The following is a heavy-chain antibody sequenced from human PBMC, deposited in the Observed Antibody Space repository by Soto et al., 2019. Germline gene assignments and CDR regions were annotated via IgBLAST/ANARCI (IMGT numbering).Heavy chain of an antibody. CDR2: ISGSGGST. Sequence: GVSLSLSCAASVFPFSSYSMSWVRQTPGKGLEWVSAISGSGGSTYYADSVKGRFTISRDNSKNTLYLQMNSLRAEDTAVYYCAKAGAVAGYYYYGMDVWGQGTTVTVSS. CDR1: VFPFSSYS. V-gene: IGHV3-23*01. D-gene: IGHD6-19*01. CDR3: AKAGAVAGYYYYGMDV. J-gene: IGHJ6*02.